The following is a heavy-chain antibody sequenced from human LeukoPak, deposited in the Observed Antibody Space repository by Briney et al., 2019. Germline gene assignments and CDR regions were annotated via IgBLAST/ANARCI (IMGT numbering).Heavy chain of an antibody. Sequence: PGGSLTLFCATSGFTFNSYAMSWVGQAPGKGLEWVSGISGSGGRTYYADSVKGRFTISRDNSKNTLYLQMNSLRAEDTAVYYCAKDLSVTTKNWFDPWGQGTLVTVSS. J-gene: IGHJ5*02. CDR1: GFTFNSYA. D-gene: IGHD4-11*01. CDR2: ISGSGGRT. CDR3: AKDLSVTTKNWFDP. V-gene: IGHV3-23*01.